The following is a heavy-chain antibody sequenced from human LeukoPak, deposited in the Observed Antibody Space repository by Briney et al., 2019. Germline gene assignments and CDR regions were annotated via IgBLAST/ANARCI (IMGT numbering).Heavy chain of an antibody. D-gene: IGHD1-26*01. V-gene: IGHV4-38-2*02. CDR2: IYYSGST. CDR3: ARVWELSDAFDI. J-gene: IGHJ3*02. CDR1: GYSISSGYF. Sequence: SETLSLTCTVSGYSISSGYFWGWIRQPPGKGLEWIGSIYYSGSTPYNPSLKSRVTISVDTSKNQFSLKLSSVTAADAAVYYCARVWELSDAFDIWGQGTMVTVSS.